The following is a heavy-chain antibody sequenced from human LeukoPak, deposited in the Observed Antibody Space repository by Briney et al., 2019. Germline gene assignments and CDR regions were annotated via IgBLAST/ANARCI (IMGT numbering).Heavy chain of an antibody. D-gene: IGHD6-19*01. CDR1: GFTFSSYE. CDR2: ISSSGSTT. V-gene: IGHV3-48*03. CDR3: ARDGVSSSGWSLAGAFDV. J-gene: IGHJ3*01. Sequence: GGSLRLSCAASGFTFSSYEMNWVRQAPGKGLEWVSYISSSGSTTFYADSVKGRLTISRDNAKNSLYLQMNSLRAEDTAVYYCARDGVSSSGWSLAGAFDVWGQGTMVTVSS.